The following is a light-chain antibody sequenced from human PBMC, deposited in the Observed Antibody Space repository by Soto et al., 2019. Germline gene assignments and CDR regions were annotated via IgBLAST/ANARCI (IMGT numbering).Light chain of an antibody. J-gene: IGKJ1*01. CDR2: GAS. Sequence: EIVLTQSPGTLSLSPGERATLSCRASQSVSSSYLAWYQQKPGQAPRPLIYGASSRAIGIPVRFSGSGSGTDFTLTISRLEPADFAVYYCQQYGSSPWTFGQGTKVEIK. V-gene: IGKV3-20*01. CDR1: QSVSSSY. CDR3: QQYGSSPWT.